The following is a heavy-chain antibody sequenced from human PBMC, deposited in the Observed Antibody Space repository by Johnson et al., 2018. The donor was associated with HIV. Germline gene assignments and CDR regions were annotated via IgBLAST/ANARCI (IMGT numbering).Heavy chain of an antibody. J-gene: IGHJ3*01. CDR1: GFTFSSYA. CDR3: AKERTAMVTPFDA. V-gene: IGHV3-30*18. CDR2: ISYSGSDT. Sequence: QVQLVECGGGLVQPGGSLRLSCAASGFTFSSYAMHWVRQATGRGLEWLVSISYSGSDTYYVDYVKGRFTVSRDNSENTLFLQMNSLRDEDTAVYYCAKERTAMVTPFDAWGQGTRVTVSS. D-gene: IGHD5-18*01.